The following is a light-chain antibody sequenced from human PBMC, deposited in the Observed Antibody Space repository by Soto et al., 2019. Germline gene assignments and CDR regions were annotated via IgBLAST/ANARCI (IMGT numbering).Light chain of an antibody. CDR2: GVS. V-gene: IGLV2-14*01. CDR1: SSDIGLHNF. J-gene: IGLJ3*02. CDR3: SSYTSTFTWV. Sequence: ALTQPASVSGSPGQSITISCTGTSSDIGLHNFVSWHQQHPGKAPKFIIYGVSNRPSGVSNRFSASKSGNTASLTISGLQADDEADCYCSSYTSTFTWVFGGGTKLTVL.